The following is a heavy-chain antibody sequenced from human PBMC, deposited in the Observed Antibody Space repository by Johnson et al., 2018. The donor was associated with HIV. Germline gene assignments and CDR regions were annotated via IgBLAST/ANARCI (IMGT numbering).Heavy chain of an antibody. J-gene: IGHJ3*02. CDR2: ISYDGSNK. Sequence: QVQLVESGGGLVQPGRSLRLSCAASGFTFSSYAMHWVRQAPGKGLEWVAVISYDGSNKYYADSVKGRFTISRDNSKNTLYLQINSLRAEDTAVYYCAREREIFGVVTEDAFDIWGQGTMVTVSS. V-gene: IGHV3-30-3*01. D-gene: IGHD3-3*01. CDR1: GFTFSSYA. CDR3: AREREIFGVVTEDAFDI.